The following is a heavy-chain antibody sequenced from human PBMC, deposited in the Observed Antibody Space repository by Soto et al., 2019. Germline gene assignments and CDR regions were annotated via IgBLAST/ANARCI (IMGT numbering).Heavy chain of an antibody. D-gene: IGHD3-10*01. V-gene: IGHV6-1*01. CDR3: ARTRGYFDY. J-gene: IGHJ4*02. CDR2: TYYKSKWSN. CDR1: GDGVSNNSAA. Sequence: PALSLPCAISGDGVSNNSAAWAWFRQSPSRGLEWLGRTYYKSKWSNEYSVSVKSRMTISPDTSKNQFSLRLNSVTPEDTAVYYCARTRGYFDYWGQGVLVTVSS.